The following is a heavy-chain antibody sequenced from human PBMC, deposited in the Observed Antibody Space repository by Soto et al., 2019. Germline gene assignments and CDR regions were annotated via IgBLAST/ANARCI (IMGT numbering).Heavy chain of an antibody. CDR1: GYTFTSYG. D-gene: IGHD3-16*01. J-gene: IGHJ6*02. CDR3: AAELGYYYYGMDV. V-gene: IGHV1-58*02. Sequence: GASVKVSCKASGYTFTSYGIGWVRQAPGQGREWIGWIVVGSGNTNYAQKFQERVTITRDMSTSTAYMELSSLRSEHTAVYYCAAELGYYYYGMDVWGQGTTVTVSS. CDR2: IVVGSGNT.